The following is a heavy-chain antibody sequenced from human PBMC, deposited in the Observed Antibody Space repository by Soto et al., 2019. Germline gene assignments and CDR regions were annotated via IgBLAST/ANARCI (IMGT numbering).Heavy chain of an antibody. V-gene: IGHV1-46*01. CDR1: GYTFPTYY. J-gene: IGHJ3*02. CDR3: ARVLGYNSSWWRHTAFDI. Sequence: ASVKVSCKASGYTFPTYYIHWVRQAPGQGLEWMGIINPSGGSTTYAQKFQGRVTMTTDTSTSTAYMELRSLRSDDTAVYYCARVLGYNSSWWRHTAFDIWGQGTMVTVSS. D-gene: IGHD6-13*01. CDR2: INPSGGST.